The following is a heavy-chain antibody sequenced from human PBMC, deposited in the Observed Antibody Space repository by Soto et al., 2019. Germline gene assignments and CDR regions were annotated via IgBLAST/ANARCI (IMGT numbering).Heavy chain of an antibody. J-gene: IGHJ4*02. Sequence: VQLVESGGGLVKPGGSLRLSCAASGFTFSAFSTYSMTWVRQAPGKGLEWVSSITGSSSSLYYADSVRGRFTISRENAKSSLDLQMNTLRTEDTAVYYCATNPGVRVWGTFDSWGQGTLVTVST. V-gene: IGHV3-21*06. D-gene: IGHD3-16*01. CDR3: ATNPGVRVWGTFDS. CDR2: ITGSSSSL. CDR1: GFTFSAFSTYS.